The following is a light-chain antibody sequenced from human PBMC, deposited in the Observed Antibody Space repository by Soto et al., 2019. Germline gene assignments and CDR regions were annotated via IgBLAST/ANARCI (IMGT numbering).Light chain of an antibody. CDR3: SSFTSSDTLVV. CDR1: SSDVGGYNF. J-gene: IGLJ2*01. CDR2: DVS. V-gene: IGLV2-14*03. Sequence: QSVLTQPASVSGSPGQSITISCTGTSSDVGGYNFVSWYQHHPAKAPKLMIYDVSNRPSGVSNRFSGSKSANTASLTISGLQAEDEAHYYCSSFTSSDTLVVFGGGTKLTVL.